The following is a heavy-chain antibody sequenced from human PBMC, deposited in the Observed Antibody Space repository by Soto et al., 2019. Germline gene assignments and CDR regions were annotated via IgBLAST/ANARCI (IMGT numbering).Heavy chain of an antibody. D-gene: IGHD6-19*01. V-gene: IGHV4-59*01. CDR1: GVSIVYYY. Sequence: PSETLSLTCSVSGVSIVYYYWNWIRKPPGKGLEWLGHIYYTGITAYNPSLNSRITISVDTSKNQISLNLGSVTAADTAVYYCARHGSDSGWFFFDPWGQGALVTVSS. CDR2: IYYTGIT. CDR3: ARHGSDSGWFFFDP. J-gene: IGHJ5*02.